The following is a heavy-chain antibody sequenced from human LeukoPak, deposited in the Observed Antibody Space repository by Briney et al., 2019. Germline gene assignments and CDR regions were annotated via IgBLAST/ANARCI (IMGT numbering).Heavy chain of an antibody. CDR1: GGSISSYY. CDR2: IYYSGST. V-gene: IGHV4-59*12. CDR3: ARRRWYSSSWKVGGYYFDY. Sequence: SETLSLTCTVSGGSISSYYWSWIRQPPGKGLEWIGYIYYSGSTNYNPSLKSRVTISVDTSKNQFSLKLSSVTAADTAVYYCARRRWYSSSWKVGGYYFDYWGQGTLVTVSS. J-gene: IGHJ4*02. D-gene: IGHD6-13*01.